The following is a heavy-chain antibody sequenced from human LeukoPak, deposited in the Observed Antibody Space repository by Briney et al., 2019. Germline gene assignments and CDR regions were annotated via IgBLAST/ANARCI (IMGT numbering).Heavy chain of an antibody. D-gene: IGHD6-19*01. Sequence: GESLKISCKGSGYTFTNYWIGWVRQMPGKGLEWMGIIYPGDSGTRYSPSFQGQATISVDKSISTAFLQWSSLKASDTATYYCARGGQGWRDFYYWGQGTLVTVSS. CDR1: GYTFTNYW. J-gene: IGHJ4*02. V-gene: IGHV5-51*01. CDR2: IYPGDSGT. CDR3: ARGGQGWRDFYY.